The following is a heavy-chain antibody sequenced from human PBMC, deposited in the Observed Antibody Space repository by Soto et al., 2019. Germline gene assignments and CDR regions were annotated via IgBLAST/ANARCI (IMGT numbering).Heavy chain of an antibody. CDR3: AKGGGYSTGWYYFDH. J-gene: IGHJ4*02. Sequence: GGSLRLSCAASGFTFGSYAMSWVRQAPGKGLEWVSVISGGGGNTYYADSVKGRFSISRDNSKNTLYLQMNSLRAEDTALYYCAKGGGYSTGWYYFDHWGQGTLVTVSS. D-gene: IGHD6-19*01. CDR1: GFTFGSYA. CDR2: ISGGGGNT. V-gene: IGHV3-23*01.